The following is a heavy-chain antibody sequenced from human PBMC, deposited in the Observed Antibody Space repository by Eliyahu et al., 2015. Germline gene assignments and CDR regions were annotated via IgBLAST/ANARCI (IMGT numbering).Heavy chain of an antibody. Sequence: QLQESGPGLVKPSQTLSLTCTVSGGSISNSDHFWSWFRQPPGKGLEWIGYVYRSGSTYYNPSLQSRVSISVDPSNNQFYLQLRSVTAADTAVYFCSRGKLYGSPGFDPWGQGTLVPVSS. CDR3: SRGKLYGSPGFDP. CDR1: GGSISNSDHF. CDR2: VYRSGST. V-gene: IGHV4-30-4*08. D-gene: IGHD2/OR15-2a*01. J-gene: IGHJ5*02.